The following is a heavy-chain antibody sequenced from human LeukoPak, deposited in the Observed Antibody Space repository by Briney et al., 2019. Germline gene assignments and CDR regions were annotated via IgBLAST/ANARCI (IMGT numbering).Heavy chain of an antibody. J-gene: IGHJ4*02. D-gene: IGHD5-18*01. Sequence: GGSLRLSCAASGFTFSSYSMNWVRQAPGKGLEWVSSISSSSSYIYYADSVKGRFTISRDNAKNSLYLQMNSLRAEDTAVYYRAREKGWIQLWFDYWGQGTLVTVSS. CDR3: AREKGWIQLWFDY. CDR1: GFTFSSYS. CDR2: ISSSSSYI. V-gene: IGHV3-21*01.